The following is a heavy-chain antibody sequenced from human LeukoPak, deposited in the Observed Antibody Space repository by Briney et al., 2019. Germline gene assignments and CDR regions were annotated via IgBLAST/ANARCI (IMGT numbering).Heavy chain of an antibody. CDR3: ASSGSLVEPGSFDY. CDR2: IYHSGST. D-gene: IGHD1-26*01. J-gene: IGHJ4*02. V-gene: IGHV4-30-2*01. CDR1: GGSISSGGYS. Sequence: PSQTLSLTCAVSGGSISSGGYSWSWIRQPPGKCLEWIGYIYHSGSTYYNPSLKTRVTISVDRSKNQFSLKLSSVTAADTAVYYCASSGSLVEPGSFDYWGQGTLVTVSS.